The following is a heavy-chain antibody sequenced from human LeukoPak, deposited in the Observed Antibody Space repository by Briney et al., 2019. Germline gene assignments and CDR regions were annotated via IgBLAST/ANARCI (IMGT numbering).Heavy chain of an antibody. CDR2: INTNTGNP. Sequence: GASVKVSCKASGYTFTSYAMNWVRQAPGQGLEWMGWINTNTGNPTYAQGFTGRFVFSLDTSVSTAYLQISSLKAEDTAVYYCARDNNWNDAVNGFDPWGQGTLVTVSS. J-gene: IGHJ5*02. V-gene: IGHV7-4-1*02. CDR1: GYTFTSYA. CDR3: ARDNNWNDAVNGFDP. D-gene: IGHD1-1*01.